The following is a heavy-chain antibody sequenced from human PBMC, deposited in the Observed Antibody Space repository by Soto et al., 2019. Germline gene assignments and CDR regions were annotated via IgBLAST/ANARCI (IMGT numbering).Heavy chain of an antibody. CDR2: ISAYNGNT. CDR1: GYTFTSYG. D-gene: IGHD1-26*01. J-gene: IGHJ4*02. V-gene: IGHV1-18*01. CDR3: ARSGWELEGGPPNDY. Sequence: ASVKVSCKASGYTFTSYGISWVRQAPGQGLEWMGWISAYNGNTNYAQKLQGRVTMTTDTSTSTAYMELRSLRSDDTAVYYCARSGWELEGGPPNDYWGQGTLVTVSS.